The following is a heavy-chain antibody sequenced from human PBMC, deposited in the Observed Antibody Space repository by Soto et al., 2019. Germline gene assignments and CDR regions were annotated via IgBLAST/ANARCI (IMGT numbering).Heavy chain of an antibody. CDR2: IYYSGST. CDR3: ARVRGVIITDY. V-gene: IGHV4-39*01. J-gene: IGHJ4*02. CDR1: SSYY. Sequence: SSYYWGWIRQPPGKGLEWIGSIYYSGSTYYNPSLKSRVTISVDTSKNQFSLKLSSVTAADTAVYYCARVRGVIITDYWGQGTLVTVSS. D-gene: IGHD3-10*01.